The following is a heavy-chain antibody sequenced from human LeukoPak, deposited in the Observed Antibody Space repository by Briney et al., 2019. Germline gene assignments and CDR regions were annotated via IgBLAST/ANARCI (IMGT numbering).Heavy chain of an antibody. D-gene: IGHD3-3*01. V-gene: IGHV3-23*01. CDR1: GFTFSTYG. J-gene: IGHJ6*03. CDR2: ISGSGGTT. Sequence: GGSLRLSCAASGFTFSTYGMSWVRQAPGKGLEWVSAISGSGGTTYYADSVKGRFTISRDNSKNTLYLQMNTLRVEDTALYYCARGGITIFGVLVYMDVWGKGTTVTVSS. CDR3: ARGGITIFGVLVYMDV.